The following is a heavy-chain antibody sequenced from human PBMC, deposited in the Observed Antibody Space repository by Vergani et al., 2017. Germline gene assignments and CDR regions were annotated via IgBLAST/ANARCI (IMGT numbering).Heavy chain of an antibody. V-gene: IGHV4-34*01. CDR3: ARGGDIVVVPAAISEISIAGTRGEFGY. CDR2: INHSGST. J-gene: IGHJ4*02. CDR1: GGSFSGYY. D-gene: IGHD2-2*02. Sequence: QVQLQQWGAGLLKPSETLSLNCAVYGGSFSGYYWSWLRQPPGKGLEWIGEINHSGSTNYNPAIKSRGTISVDTSKNQFSLRRSSVTAADTAGYYCARGGDIVVVPAAISEISIAGTRGEFGYWSQGTLVTVSS.